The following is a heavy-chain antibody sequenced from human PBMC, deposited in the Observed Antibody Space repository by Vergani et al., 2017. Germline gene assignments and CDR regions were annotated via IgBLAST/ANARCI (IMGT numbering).Heavy chain of an antibody. Sequence: VPLVESWGCLVQPGGSLRLSCAASGFPVRRNYIRWVRQSPGKGLEWVSVIYSGVSTYYADSVKRRFTISRDNSKNTLCLQMNSLRAEDTAVYYCERDSPPGGKLTPPLDWGQGTLVTVSS. D-gene: IGHD4-23*01. CDR2: IYSGVST. V-gene: IGHV3-66*01. CDR1: GFPVRRNY. J-gene: IGHJ4*02. CDR3: ERDSPPGGKLTPPLD.